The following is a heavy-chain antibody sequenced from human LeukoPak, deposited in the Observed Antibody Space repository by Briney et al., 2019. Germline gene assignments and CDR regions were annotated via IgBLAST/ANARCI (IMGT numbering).Heavy chain of an antibody. J-gene: IGHJ4*02. CDR2: IGLSSGNT. Sequence: GGSLRLSCAASGFTFSSYSMNWVHQAPGRGLEWISYIGLSSGNTKYADSVKGRFAISGDNAKSSLYLQMNSLRVEDTAVYYCARDHNYAFDNWGQGTLVTVSS. CDR3: ARDHNYAFDN. CDR1: GFTFSSYS. D-gene: IGHD1-1*01. V-gene: IGHV3-48*04.